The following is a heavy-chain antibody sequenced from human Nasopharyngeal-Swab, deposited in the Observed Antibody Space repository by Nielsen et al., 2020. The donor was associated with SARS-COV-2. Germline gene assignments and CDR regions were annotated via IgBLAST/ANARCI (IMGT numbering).Heavy chain of an antibody. Sequence: SETLSLTFTVSGGSISSYYWSWIRQPPGKGLEWIGYIYYSGSTNYNPSLKSRVTISVDTSKNQFSLKLSSVTAADTAVYYCARGLQGNYYYYGMDVWGQGTTVTVSS. D-gene: IGHD5-24*01. CDR1: GGSISSYY. J-gene: IGHJ6*02. CDR2: IYYSGST. CDR3: ARGLQGNYYYYGMDV. V-gene: IGHV4-59*01.